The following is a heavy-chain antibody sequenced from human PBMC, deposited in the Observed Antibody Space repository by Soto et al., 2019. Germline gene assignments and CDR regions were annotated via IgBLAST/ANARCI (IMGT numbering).Heavy chain of an antibody. J-gene: IGHJ4*02. CDR1: GFIVSSNY. CDR3: APSRPDSGAYYFDY. CDR2: IYSGGST. Sequence: EVQLVETGGGLIQPGGSLRLSCAASGFIVSSNYMTWVRQAPGKGLEWVSVIYSGGSTYYADSVKGRFTISRDSSKNTLYLQMNSLRAEDTAVYYCAPSRPDSGAYYFDYWGQGTLVTVSS. V-gene: IGHV3-53*02. D-gene: IGHD2-15*01.